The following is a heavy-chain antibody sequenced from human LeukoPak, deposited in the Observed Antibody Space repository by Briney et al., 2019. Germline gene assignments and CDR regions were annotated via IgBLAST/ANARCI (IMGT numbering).Heavy chain of an antibody. CDR3: ATDQRYAFDY. Sequence: QPGGALGPSCAAPGFSFRTFNMKWGRPAPREGVGVCSNVRTTAEGAKYAYYADSVKGRVTISRDDGKNTLYLHMNSLRDDDTAVYYCATDQRYAFDYWGQGILVTVSS. J-gene: IGHJ4*02. CDR1: GFSFRTFN. D-gene: IGHD3-9*01. V-gene: IGHV3-48*02. CDR2: VRTTAEGAKYA.